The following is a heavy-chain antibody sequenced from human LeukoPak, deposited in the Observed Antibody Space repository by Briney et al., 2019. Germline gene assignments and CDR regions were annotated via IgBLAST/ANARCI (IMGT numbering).Heavy chain of an antibody. J-gene: IGHJ6*04. CDR3: ARGEVGTYYDFWSGSSPMDV. V-gene: IGHV3-21*01. D-gene: IGHD3-3*01. Sequence: GGSLRLSCAASGFTFSSYSMNWVRQAPGKGLEWVSSISSSSSYIYYADSVKGRFTISRDNAKNSLYLQMNSLRAEDTAVYYCARGEVGTYYDFWSGSSPMDVWGKGTTVTVSS. CDR1: GFTFSSYS. CDR2: ISSSSSYI.